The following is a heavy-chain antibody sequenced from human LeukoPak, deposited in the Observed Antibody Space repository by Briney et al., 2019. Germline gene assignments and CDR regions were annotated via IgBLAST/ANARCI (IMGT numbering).Heavy chain of an antibody. CDR1: GYTFTSYD. CDR3: ARGELAGHYYDSSGYYHSDDY. Sequence: ASVKVSCKASGYTFTSYDINWVRQATGQGLVWMGWMNPNSGNTGYAQKFQGRVTMTRNTSISTAYMELSSLRSEDTAVYYCARGELAGHYYDSSGYYHSDDYRGQGTLVTVSS. J-gene: IGHJ4*02. CDR2: MNPNSGNT. D-gene: IGHD3-22*01. V-gene: IGHV1-8*01.